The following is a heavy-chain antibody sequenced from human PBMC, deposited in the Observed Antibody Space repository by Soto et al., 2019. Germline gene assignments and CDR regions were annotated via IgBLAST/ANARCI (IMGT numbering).Heavy chain of an antibody. D-gene: IGHD3-3*01. CDR3: ASSPTYYDFWSGPGFDP. Sequence: SVTLSLTCSVAGGSISNYCWSWIRQPPGKGLEWIGYMYYSGSTNYNPSLKSRVTISVDTSKNQFSLKLSSVTAADTAVYYCASSPTYYDFWSGPGFDPWGQGTLVTVSS. CDR2: MYYSGST. V-gene: IGHV4-59*01. CDR1: GGSISNYC. J-gene: IGHJ5*02.